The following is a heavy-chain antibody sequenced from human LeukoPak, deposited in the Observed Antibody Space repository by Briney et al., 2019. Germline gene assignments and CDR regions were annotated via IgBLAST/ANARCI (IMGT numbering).Heavy chain of an antibody. J-gene: IGHJ4*02. D-gene: IGHD6-13*01. CDR3: AKDNVAAAGRYFDY. V-gene: IGHV3-48*01. CDR1: GFTFNNYA. CDR2: TGSGSTTT. Sequence: GGSLRISCAASGFTFNNYAMSWVRQAPGKGLEWVSYTGSGSTTTYYADSVKGRFTISRDNSKNTLYLQMHSLRAEDTAVYYCAKDNVAAAGRYFDYWGQGTLVTVSS.